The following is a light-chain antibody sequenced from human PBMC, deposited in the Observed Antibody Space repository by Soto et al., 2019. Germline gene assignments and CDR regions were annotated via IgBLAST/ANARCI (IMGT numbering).Light chain of an antibody. V-gene: IGKV3-15*01. CDR1: QSISSN. Sequence: EIVLTQSPGTLSVSPGERATLSCRASQSISSNLAWYQHRPGQAPRLLIFAASTRATGIPARFSGSGSGTEFTLTISSLQSEDFAVYLCQQFHKWPPAFGQGTKLEIK. J-gene: IGKJ1*01. CDR3: QQFHKWPPA. CDR2: AAS.